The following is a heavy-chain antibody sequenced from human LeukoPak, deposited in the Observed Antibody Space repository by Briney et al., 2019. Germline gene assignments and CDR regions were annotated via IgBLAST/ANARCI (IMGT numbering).Heavy chain of an antibody. D-gene: IGHD2/OR15-2a*01. CDR2: ISGSGGST. CDR3: AKDVKVNGYYYYYMDV. Sequence: GGSLRLPCAASGFTFSSYAMSWVRQAPGKGLEWVSAISGSGGSTYYADSVKGRFTISRDNSKNTLYLQMNSLRAEDTAVYYCAKDVKVNGYYYYYMDVWGKGTTVTVSS. J-gene: IGHJ6*03. V-gene: IGHV3-23*01. CDR1: GFTFSSYA.